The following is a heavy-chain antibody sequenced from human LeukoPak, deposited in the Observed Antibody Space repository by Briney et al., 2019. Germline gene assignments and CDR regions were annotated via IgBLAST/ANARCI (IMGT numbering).Heavy chain of an antibody. CDR1: GYTFTGYY. CDR3: ARGMVRGVIQTYFDY. D-gene: IGHD3-10*01. CDR2: IIPIFGTA. V-gene: IGHV1-69*13. Sequence: ASVKVSCKASGYTFTGYYMHWVRQAPGQGLEWMGGIIPIFGTANYAQKFQGRVTITADESTSTAYMELSSLRSEDTAVYYCARGMVRGVIQTYFDYWGQGTLVTVSS. J-gene: IGHJ4*02.